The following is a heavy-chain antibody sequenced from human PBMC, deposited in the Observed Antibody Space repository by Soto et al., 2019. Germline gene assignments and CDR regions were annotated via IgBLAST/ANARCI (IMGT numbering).Heavy chain of an antibody. D-gene: IGHD3-3*01. Sequence: QVQLVQSGAEVKKPGSSVKVSCKASGGTFSSYAISWVRQAPGQGLEWMGGIIPIFGTANYAKKLQGRVTITADESTSTAYMELSSLRSEDTAVYYCARYEGRITIFGVVKGGMDVWGQGTTVTVSS. V-gene: IGHV1-69*01. J-gene: IGHJ6*02. CDR2: IIPIFGTA. CDR3: ARYEGRITIFGVVKGGMDV. CDR1: GGTFSSYA.